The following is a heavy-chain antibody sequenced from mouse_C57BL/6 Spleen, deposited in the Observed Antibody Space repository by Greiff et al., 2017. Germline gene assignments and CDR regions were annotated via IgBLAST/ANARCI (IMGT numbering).Heavy chain of an antibody. CDR2: IRLKSDNYAT. V-gene: IGHV6-3*01. CDR1: GFTFSNYW. J-gene: IGHJ4*01. Sequence: EVKLVESGGGLVQPGGSMKLSCVASGFTFSNYWMNWVRQSPEKGLEWGAQIRLKSDNYATHYAESVKGRFTISRDDSKSSVYLQMNNLRAEDTGIYYCTVGSSGYGAMDYWGQGTSVTVSS. CDR3: TVGSSGYGAMDY. D-gene: IGHD3-2*02.